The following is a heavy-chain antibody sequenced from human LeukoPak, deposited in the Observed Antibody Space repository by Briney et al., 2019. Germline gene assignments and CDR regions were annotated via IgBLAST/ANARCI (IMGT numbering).Heavy chain of an antibody. CDR3: ARDSGYCSSTSCYPFDY. J-gene: IGHJ4*02. CDR1: GGSNSSGDYY. V-gene: IGHV4-30-4*01. Sequence: SQTLSLTCTVSGGSNSSGDYYWSWIRQPPGKGLEWIGYIYYSGSTYYNPSLKSRVTISVDTSKNQFSLKLSSVTAADTAVYYCARDSGYCSSTSCYPFDYWGQGTLVTVSS. CDR2: IYYSGST. D-gene: IGHD2-2*01.